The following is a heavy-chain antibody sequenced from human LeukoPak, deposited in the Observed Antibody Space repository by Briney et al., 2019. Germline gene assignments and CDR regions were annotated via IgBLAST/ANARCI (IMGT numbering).Heavy chain of an antibody. Sequence: ASVTVSCKASGYTFTSYYMHWVRQAPGQGLEWMGLINPSGGSTSYAQKFQGRVTMTRDTSTSTVYMELSSLRSEDTAVYYCARDQAAHYYDSSGHRVYNWFDPWGQGTLVTVSS. D-gene: IGHD3-22*01. J-gene: IGHJ5*02. V-gene: IGHV1-46*01. CDR1: GYTFTSYY. CDR2: INPSGGST. CDR3: ARDQAAHYYDSSGHRVYNWFDP.